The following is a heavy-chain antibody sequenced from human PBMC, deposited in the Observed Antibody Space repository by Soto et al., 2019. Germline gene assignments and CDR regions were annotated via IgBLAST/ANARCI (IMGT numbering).Heavy chain of an antibody. Sequence: SETLSLTCPVSGCSIYRSGYYWGWIRQPPGRGLEWIGNIDYNGVTYSNPSLKSRVTISRDTSKNQFSLKLTSVTAADTALYYCGKVLVGATGHTDSDSWGPGTLVTVS. J-gene: IGHJ4*02. CDR1: GCSIYRSGYY. V-gene: IGHV4-39*01. CDR3: GKVLVGATGHTDSDS. CDR2: IDYNGVT. D-gene: IGHD2-15*01.